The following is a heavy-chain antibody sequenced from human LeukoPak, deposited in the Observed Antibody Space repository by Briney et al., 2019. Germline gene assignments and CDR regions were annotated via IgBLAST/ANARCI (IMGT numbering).Heavy chain of an antibody. CDR3: GMSGDRVPLQDDVFDV. D-gene: IGHD1-26*01. J-gene: IGHJ3*01. CDR1: GYSFTSYC. V-gene: IGHV5-51*01. CDR2: IYPGDSDP. Sequence: GESLKISCKVSGYSFTSYCIGWVRQMPGKGLEWMGIIYPGDSDPTYSPSFQGQVTISVDKSINTAYLQWSSLQASDTAMYYCGMSGDRVPLQDDVFDVWGQATMVTVST.